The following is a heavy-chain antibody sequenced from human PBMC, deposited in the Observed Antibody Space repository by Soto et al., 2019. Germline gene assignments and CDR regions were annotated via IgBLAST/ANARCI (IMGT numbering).Heavy chain of an antibody. J-gene: IGHJ4*02. D-gene: IGHD1-26*01. CDR3: AKASAPGGTYFPLWF. V-gene: IGHV3-21*04. Sequence: ELHLVESGGGLVKPGGSLRLSCAASELTFSSYGMNWVRQAPGKGLEWVSAISSSTSFIHYADSVKGRFTISRDNSKNTLYLQMNSLRAEDTAVYYCAKASAPGGTYFPLWFWGQGTLVTVSS. CDR2: ISSSTSFI. CDR1: ELTFSSYG.